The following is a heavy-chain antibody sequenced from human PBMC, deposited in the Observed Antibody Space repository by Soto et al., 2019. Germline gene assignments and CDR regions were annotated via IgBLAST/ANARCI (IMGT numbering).Heavy chain of an antibody. V-gene: IGHV1-69*13. CDR2: IIPIFGTA. Sequence: SVKVSCKASGGTFSSYAIGWVRQAPGQGLEWMGGIIPIFGTANYAQKFQGRVTITADESTSTAYMELSSLRSEDTAVYYCARGVVPAAIADAFDIWGQGTMVTVSS. CDR3: ARGVVPAAIADAFDI. D-gene: IGHD2-2*02. CDR1: GGTFSSYA. J-gene: IGHJ3*02.